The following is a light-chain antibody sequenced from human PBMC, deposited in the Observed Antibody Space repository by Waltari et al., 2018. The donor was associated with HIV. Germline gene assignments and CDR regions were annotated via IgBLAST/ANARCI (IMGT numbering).Light chain of an antibody. CDR3: MQALQTPLIT. J-gene: IGKJ5*01. CDR2: LGS. Sequence: DIVMTQSPLSLPVTPGEPASISCRSSQSLLNSNGFNYLDWYLQKPGQSPRLLIYLGSTRAPGVPDRFSGSGSGTDFTLIISRVEADDVGVYYCMQALQTPLITFGQGTRLEIK. CDR1: QSLLNSNGFNY. V-gene: IGKV2-28*01.